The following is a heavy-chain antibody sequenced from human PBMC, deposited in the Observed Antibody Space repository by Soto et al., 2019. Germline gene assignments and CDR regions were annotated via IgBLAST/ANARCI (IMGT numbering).Heavy chain of an antibody. V-gene: IGHV4-30-4*01. D-gene: IGHD2-15*01. J-gene: IGHJ4*02. CDR2: IYNSESS. CDR3: DRGGPLDI. CDR1: VGSISSGDYY. Sequence: SETLCVTCTFSVGSISSGDYYWSWIRQPPGKGLEWIGYIYNSESSYYNPSLKNRGTISVDTSKNHLSLKLTSVTAADTAVYYCDRGGPLDIWGQGTLVTVSS.